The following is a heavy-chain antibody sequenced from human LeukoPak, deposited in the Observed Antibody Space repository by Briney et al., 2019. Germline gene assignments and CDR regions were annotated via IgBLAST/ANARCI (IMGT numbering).Heavy chain of an antibody. CDR3: ARRRGVTVDAFDI. D-gene: IGHD3-10*01. CDR2: INHSGST. Sequence: SETLSLTCAVYGGSFSGYYWSWIRQPPGKGLEWIGEINHSGSTNYNPSLKSRVTISVDTSKNQFSLKLSSVTAADTAVYYCARRRGVTVDAFDIWGQGTMVTVSS. CDR1: GGSFSGYY. J-gene: IGHJ3*02. V-gene: IGHV4-34*01.